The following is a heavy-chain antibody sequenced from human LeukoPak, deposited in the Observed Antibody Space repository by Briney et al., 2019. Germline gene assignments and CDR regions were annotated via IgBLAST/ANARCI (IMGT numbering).Heavy chain of an antibody. J-gene: IGHJ4*02. CDR1: GYSFISYW. Sequence: GESLKISCKDSGYSFISYWIGWVRQMPGKGLEWMGIIYLGDSDTRYSPSFQGQVTISADKSISTAYLQWSSLKASDTAIYYCARAADFWSGRFDYWGQGTLVTVSS. D-gene: IGHD3-3*01. CDR2: IYLGDSDT. V-gene: IGHV5-51*01. CDR3: ARAADFWSGRFDY.